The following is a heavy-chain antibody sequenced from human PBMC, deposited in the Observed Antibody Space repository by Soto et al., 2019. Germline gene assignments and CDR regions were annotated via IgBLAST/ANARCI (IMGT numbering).Heavy chain of an antibody. CDR2: ISHDGSNK. CDR3: AKEARSRAVTATRVYGMDV. Sequence: QVNLVESGGGVVQPGRSLRLSCAASGFTFSDYGMHWVRQAPGKGLEWVAAISHDGSNKFYGDSVKGRFTISRDNSKNPLLLQTDSLRDEDTAVYFCAKEARSRAVTATRVYGMDVWGQGTIVAVSS. D-gene: IGHD4-17*01. CDR1: GFTFSDYG. J-gene: IGHJ6*02. V-gene: IGHV3-30*18.